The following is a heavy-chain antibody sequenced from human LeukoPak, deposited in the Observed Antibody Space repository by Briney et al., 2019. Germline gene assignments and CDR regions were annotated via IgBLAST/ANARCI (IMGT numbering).Heavy chain of an antibody. V-gene: IGHV3-74*01. Sequence: GGSLRLSCAASGNYWMHWVRQAPGKGLVWVSHINSDGSWTSYADSVKGRLTISRDNSKNTLYLQMNSLRAEDTAVFYCAIHYYDSSGHLDSWGQGTLVTVSS. CDR2: INSDGSWT. CDR3: AIHYYDSSGHLDS. D-gene: IGHD3-22*01. J-gene: IGHJ4*02. CDR1: GNYW.